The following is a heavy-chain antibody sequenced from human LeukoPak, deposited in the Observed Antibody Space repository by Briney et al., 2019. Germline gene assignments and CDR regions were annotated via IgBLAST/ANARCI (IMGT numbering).Heavy chain of an antibody. CDR1: GGSISNYY. CDR2: IYDSGSA. Sequence: PETLSLTCTVSGGSISNYYWSWIRQPPGKGLERIGYIYDSGSANYNPSLRSRVTISVDTSKSQFSLRLNSVTVADTAVYYCARVAYCSSTSCANAFDIWGQGTMVTVSS. J-gene: IGHJ3*02. V-gene: IGHV4-59*01. D-gene: IGHD2-2*01. CDR3: ARVAYCSSTSCANAFDI.